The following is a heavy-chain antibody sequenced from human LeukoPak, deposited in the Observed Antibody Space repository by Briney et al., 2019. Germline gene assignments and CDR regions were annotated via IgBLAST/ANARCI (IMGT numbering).Heavy chain of an antibody. V-gene: IGHV4-59*01. D-gene: IGHD3-10*01. CDR2: IYYSGST. Sequence: SETLSLTCIVSGGSISSYYWSWIRQPPGKGLEWIGYIYYSGSTNYNPSLKSRVTISVDTSKNQFSLKLSSVTAADTAVYYCARITDYYGSGSYYKEPHFDYWGQGTLVTVSS. J-gene: IGHJ4*02. CDR1: GGSISSYY. CDR3: ARITDYYGSGSYYKEPHFDY.